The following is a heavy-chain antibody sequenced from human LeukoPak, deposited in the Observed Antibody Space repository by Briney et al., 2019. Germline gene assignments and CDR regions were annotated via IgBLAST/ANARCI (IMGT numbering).Heavy chain of an antibody. Sequence: ASVKVSCKASGYTFSNYYVQWVRQAPGQGLEWMGIINPSGGGTTYAQKFRGRITMTRDTSTSTVFMELTSLRSEDTAVYYCAKGTAAPVYNRFDPWGQGTLVTVSS. J-gene: IGHJ5*02. CDR1: GYTFSNYY. D-gene: IGHD6-13*01. CDR3: AKGTAAPVYNRFDP. CDR2: INPSGGGT. V-gene: IGHV1-46*01.